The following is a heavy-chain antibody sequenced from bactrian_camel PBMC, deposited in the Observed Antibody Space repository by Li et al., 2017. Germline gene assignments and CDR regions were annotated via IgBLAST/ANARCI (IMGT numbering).Heavy chain of an antibody. CDR1: GFTVSRNC. CDR2: FYTGDDT. D-gene: IGHD1*01. CDR3: AARTRCNSWTRASSLTESVYNY. Sequence: QVQLVESGGGSVQAGGSLRLSCTASGFTVSRNCMAWFRQAPGKEREGVACFYTGDDTNYADSVRGRFTISRDDAKNTLYLEMSSLKPEDTAMYYCAARTRCNSWTRASSLTESVYNYWGQGTQVTVS. J-gene: IGHJ4*01. V-gene: IGHV3S6*01.